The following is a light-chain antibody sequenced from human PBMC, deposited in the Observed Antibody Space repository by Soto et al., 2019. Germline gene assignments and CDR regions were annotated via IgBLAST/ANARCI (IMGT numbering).Light chain of an antibody. V-gene: IGLV2-14*03. Sequence: QSVLTQPASVSGSPGQSITISCTGTNSDIGGYNFVSWYQQHPGKAPKLLIYDVTNRPSGVSSRFSGSKSGNTASLIISGLLDEDEADYYCSSFTSDTTGVFGGGTQLTVL. CDR1: NSDIGGYNF. CDR3: SSFTSDTTGV. J-gene: IGLJ2*01. CDR2: DVT.